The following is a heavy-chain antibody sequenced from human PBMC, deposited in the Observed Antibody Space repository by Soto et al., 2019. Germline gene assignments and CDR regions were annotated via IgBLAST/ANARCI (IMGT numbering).Heavy chain of an antibody. CDR1: GFTFSSYA. D-gene: IGHD3-3*01. Sequence: GGSLRLSCAAFGFTFSSYAMHWVRQAPGKGLEWVAVISYDGSNKYYADSVKGRFTISRDNSKNTLYLQMNSLRAEDTAVYYCARDGSYDFWSGPTLYGMDVWGQGTTVTVSS. V-gene: IGHV3-30-3*01. J-gene: IGHJ6*02. CDR3: ARDGSYDFWSGPTLYGMDV. CDR2: ISYDGSNK.